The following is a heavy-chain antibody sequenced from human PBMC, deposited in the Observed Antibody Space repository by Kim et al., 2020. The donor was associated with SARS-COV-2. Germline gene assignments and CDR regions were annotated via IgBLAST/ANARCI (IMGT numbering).Heavy chain of an antibody. CDR1: GYTFTSYY. D-gene: IGHD2-2*01. J-gene: IGHJ6*02. Sequence: ASVKVSCKASGYTFTSYYMHWVRQAPGQGLEWMGIINPSGGSTSYAQKFQGRVTMTRDTSTSTVYMELSSLRSEDTAVYYCARDPDIVVVPAANGGYGMDVWGQGTTVTVSS. CDR3: ARDPDIVVVPAANGGYGMDV. CDR2: INPSGGST. V-gene: IGHV1-46*01.